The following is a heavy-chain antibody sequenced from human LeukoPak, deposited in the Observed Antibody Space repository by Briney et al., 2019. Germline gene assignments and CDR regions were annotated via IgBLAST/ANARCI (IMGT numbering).Heavy chain of an antibody. D-gene: IGHD3-22*01. J-gene: IGHJ4*02. CDR3: AYDSSGYYERGYDY. V-gene: IGHV1-2*02. Sequence: ASVKVSCKASGGTFSSHTVTWVRQAPGQGLRWMGWINPNSGGTNYAQKFQGRVTMTRDTSISTAYMELSRLRSDDTAVYYCAYDSSGYYERGYDYWGQGTLVTVYS. CDR2: INPNSGGT. CDR1: GGTFSSHT.